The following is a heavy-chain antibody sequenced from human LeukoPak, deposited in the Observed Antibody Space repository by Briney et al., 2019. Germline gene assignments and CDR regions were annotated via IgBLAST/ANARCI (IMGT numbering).Heavy chain of an antibody. Sequence: SQTLSLTRAVSGGSISSGGYSWSWIRQPPGKGLEWIGYIYHSGSTYYNPSLKSRVTISVDRSKNQFSLKLSSVTAADTAVYYCAGLWFGELLPGGYFDYWGQGTLVTVSS. J-gene: IGHJ4*02. CDR3: AGLWFGELLPGGYFDY. CDR2: IYHSGST. CDR1: GGSISSGGYS. D-gene: IGHD3-10*01. V-gene: IGHV4-30-2*01.